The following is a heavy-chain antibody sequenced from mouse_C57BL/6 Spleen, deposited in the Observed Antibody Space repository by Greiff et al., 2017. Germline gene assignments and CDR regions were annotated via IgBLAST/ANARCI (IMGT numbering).Heavy chain of an antibody. Sequence: QVQLQQPGAELVRPGSSVKLSCKASGYTFTSYWLHWVKQRPIQGLEWIGNIDPSDSETHYNQKFKDKATLTVDKSSSTAYMQLSSLTSEDSAVYYCARRYYGSSYGNFDVWGTGTTGTVSS. V-gene: IGHV1-52*01. J-gene: IGHJ1*03. CDR2: IDPSDSET. D-gene: IGHD1-1*01. CDR3: ARRYYGSSYGNFDV. CDR1: GYTFTSYW.